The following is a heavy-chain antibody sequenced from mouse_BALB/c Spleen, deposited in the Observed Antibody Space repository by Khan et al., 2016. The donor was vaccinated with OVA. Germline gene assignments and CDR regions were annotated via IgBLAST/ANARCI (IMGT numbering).Heavy chain of an antibody. CDR2: ISTYYGNI. V-gene: IGHV1S137*01. CDR1: GYTFADSG. CDR3: RRDVSSEFAY. J-gene: IGHJ3*01. Sequence: VQLVESGPEPVRPGASVKISCKGSGYTFADSGMHWVRQSHAKSLEWIGVISTYYGNIKYNQKFEGRATMTVDKSSSTAYMELARMTSEDSAVYFCRRDVSSEFAYWGQGTLVTVSA.